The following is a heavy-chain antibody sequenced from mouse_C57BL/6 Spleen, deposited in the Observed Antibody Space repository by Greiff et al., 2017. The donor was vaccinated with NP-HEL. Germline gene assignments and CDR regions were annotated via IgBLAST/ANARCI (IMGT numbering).Heavy chain of an antibody. Sequence: EVQLQQSGPELVKPGASVKISCKASGYSFTGYYMNWVKQSPEKSLEWIGEINPSTGGTTYNQKFKAKATLTVDKSSSTAYMQLKSLTSEDSAVYYCARFDRYGYDDYYAMDYWGQGTSVTVSS. J-gene: IGHJ4*01. CDR1: GYSFTGYY. CDR3: ARFDRYGYDDYYAMDY. D-gene: IGHD2-2*01. V-gene: IGHV1-42*01. CDR2: INPSTGGT.